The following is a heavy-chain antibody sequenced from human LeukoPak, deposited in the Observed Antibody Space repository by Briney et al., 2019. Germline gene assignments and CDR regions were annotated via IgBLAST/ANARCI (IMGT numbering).Heavy chain of an antibody. CDR1: GFTFSDFA. CDR2: ISGSGDST. J-gene: IGHJ4*02. Sequence: YPGGSLRLSCAASGFTFSDFAMSWVRQAPVKGLEWVSGISGSGDSTYYADSVKGRFTIARDNSKNTLYLQMSSLRADDTAVYYCAKVEGDILNSVDHWGQGTLVTVSS. V-gene: IGHV3-23*01. D-gene: IGHD3-10*01. CDR3: AKVEGDILNSVDH.